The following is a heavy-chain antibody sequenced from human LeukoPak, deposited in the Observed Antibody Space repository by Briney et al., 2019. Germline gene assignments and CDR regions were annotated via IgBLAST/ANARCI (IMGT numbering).Heavy chain of an antibody. J-gene: IGHJ4*02. CDR2: INTNTGNP. Sequence: ASVKVSCKASGYTFTTYAMSWVRQAPGQGLEWMGWINTNTGNPTYARGFTGRFVFSLDTSVSMAYLQISTLKAEDTAVYYCARMYDSSGSYFDSWGQGTLVTVSS. V-gene: IGHV7-4-1*04. D-gene: IGHD3-22*01. CDR3: ARMYDSSGSYFDS. CDR1: GYTFTTYA.